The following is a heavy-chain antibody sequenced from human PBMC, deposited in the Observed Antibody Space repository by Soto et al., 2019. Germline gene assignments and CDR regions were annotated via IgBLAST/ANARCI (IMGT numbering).Heavy chain of an antibody. CDR3: AREVAARTYYYYYGMDV. D-gene: IGHD6-6*01. J-gene: IGHJ6*02. CDR1: GGTFSSYA. V-gene: IGHV1-69*06. Sequence: GASVKVSCKASGGTFSSYAISWVRQAPGQGLEWMGGIIPIFGTANYAQKFQGRVTITADKSTSTAYVELSSLRSEDTAVYYCAREVAARTYYYYYGMDVWGQGTTVTVSS. CDR2: IIPIFGTA.